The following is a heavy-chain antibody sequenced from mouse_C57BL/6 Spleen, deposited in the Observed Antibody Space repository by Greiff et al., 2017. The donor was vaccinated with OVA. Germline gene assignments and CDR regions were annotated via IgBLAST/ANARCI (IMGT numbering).Heavy chain of an antibody. CDR2: IDPSDSYT. V-gene: IGHV1-69*01. J-gene: IGHJ3*01. D-gene: IGHD3-2*02. CDR1: GYTFTSYW. Sequence: QVQLKQPGAELVMPGASVKLSCKASGYTFTSYWMHWVKQRPGQGLEWIGEIDPSDSYTNYNQKFKGKSTLTVDKSSSTASMQLSSLTSEDSAVYYCARLAAQALPYWGQGTLVTVSA. CDR3: ARLAAQALPY.